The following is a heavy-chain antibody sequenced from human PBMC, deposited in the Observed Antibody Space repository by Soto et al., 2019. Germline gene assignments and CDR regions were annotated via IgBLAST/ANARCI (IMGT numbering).Heavy chain of an antibody. CDR1: GFSFSDRA. J-gene: IGHJ2*01. CDR3: AKRRGQQLENWQFDV. CDR2: ISSDGGGT. Sequence: EVQLLESGGGLVQPGGSLRLSCVASGFSFSDRAMASVRQAPGKGLEWVSDISSDGGGTFYADSVKGRFTISRDNVKKTVHLQMNRLRDEDTATYYCAKRRGQQLENWQFDVWGRGSLVSVAS. V-gene: IGHV3-23*01. D-gene: IGHD1-1*01.